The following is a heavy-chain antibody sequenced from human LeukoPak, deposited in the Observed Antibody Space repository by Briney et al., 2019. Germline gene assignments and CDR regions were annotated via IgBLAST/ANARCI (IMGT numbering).Heavy chain of an antibody. CDR1: GGSISSGGYY. J-gene: IGHJ4*02. CDR2: IYHSGST. CDR3: ARERLDSSSWQYFDY. D-gene: IGHD6-13*01. Sequence: PSEPLSLTCTVSGGSISSGGYYGSWIRQPPGKGLEWFGYIYHSGSTYYNPSLKSRVTISVDRSKNQFSLKPSSVTAADTAVYYCARERLDSSSWQYFDYWGQGTLVTVSS. V-gene: IGHV4-30-2*01.